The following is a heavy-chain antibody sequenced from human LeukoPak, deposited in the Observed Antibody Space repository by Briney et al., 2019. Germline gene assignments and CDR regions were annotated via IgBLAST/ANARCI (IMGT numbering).Heavy chain of an antibody. J-gene: IGHJ4*02. V-gene: IGHV3-11*01. CDR3: AQSYSTYPSGPFDY. Sequence: GGSLRLSCAASGFTFSDSYMSWIRQAPGKGLEWISYITGSGSSVYYADSVKGRFTISRDNAKNSLYLQMNSLRAEDTAVYYCAQSYSTYPSGPFDYWGQGTLVTVSS. CDR1: GFTFSDSY. D-gene: IGHD2/OR15-2a*01. CDR2: ITGSGSSV.